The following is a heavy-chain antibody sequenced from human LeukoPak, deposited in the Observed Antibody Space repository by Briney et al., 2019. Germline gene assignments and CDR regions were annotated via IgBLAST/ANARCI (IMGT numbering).Heavy chain of an antibody. CDR1: GFTFSSYA. J-gene: IGHJ4*02. CDR3: ARDNPPPDYYGSGSYSYYFDY. CDR2: ISYDGSNK. Sequence: GGSLRLSCAASGFTFSSYAMHWVRQAPGKGLEWVAVISYDGSNKYYAGSVKGRFTISRDNSKSTLYLQMNSLRAEDTAVYYCARDNPPPDYYGSGSYSYYFDYWGQGPWSPSPQ. V-gene: IGHV3-30-3*01. D-gene: IGHD3-10*01.